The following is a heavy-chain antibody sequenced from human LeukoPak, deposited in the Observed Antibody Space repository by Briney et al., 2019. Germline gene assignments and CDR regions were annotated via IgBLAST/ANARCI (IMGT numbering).Heavy chain of an antibody. CDR3: ARAGTSGGLCDY. V-gene: IGHV4-4*07. D-gene: IGHD1-14*01. Sequence: SETLSLTCTVSGVSISSYFWSWVRQPAGKGLEWIGRIYTSGSTKYNPSLQSRVTMSLDTSKKQLSMNLGSVTAADTAVYYCARAGTSGGLCDYWGQGILVTVSS. CDR1: GVSISSYF. CDR2: IYTSGST. J-gene: IGHJ4*02.